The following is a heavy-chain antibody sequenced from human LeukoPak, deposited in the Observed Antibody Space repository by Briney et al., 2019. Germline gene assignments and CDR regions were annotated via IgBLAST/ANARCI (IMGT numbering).Heavy chain of an antibody. J-gene: IGHJ4*02. Sequence: PSETLSLTCTVSGGSISSGSYYWSWIRQPAGKGLEWIGRIYTSGSTNYNPSLKSRVTISVDTSKNQFSLKLSSVTAADTAVYYCAREVLQVAGTIDYWGQGTLVTVSS. CDR2: IYTSGST. CDR1: GGSISSGSYY. D-gene: IGHD6-19*01. V-gene: IGHV4-61*02. CDR3: AREVLQVAGTIDY.